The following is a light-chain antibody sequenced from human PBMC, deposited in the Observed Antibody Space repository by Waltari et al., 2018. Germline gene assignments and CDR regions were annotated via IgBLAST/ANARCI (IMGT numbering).Light chain of an antibody. J-gene: IGKJ1*01. V-gene: IGKV1-9*01. CDR3: QQLHTYPPWT. CDR1: QGIGIF. Sequence: DVQLTQSPSFVSASVGDRVTITCRASQGIGIFLAWCEQKPGTAPKLLLFSASTLQTGVPSRFSGSGSWTDFTLTISNLQPEDFATYYCQQLHTYPPWTFGPGTRVEMK. CDR2: SAS.